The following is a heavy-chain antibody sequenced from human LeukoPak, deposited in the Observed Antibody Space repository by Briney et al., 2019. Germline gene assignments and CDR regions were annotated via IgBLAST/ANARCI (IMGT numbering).Heavy chain of an antibody. J-gene: IGHJ4*02. D-gene: IGHD6-13*01. CDR3: AKAGGIAAAGTSDY. CDR2: ISNTNTYI. CDR1: GFTFSDYS. Sequence: GGSLRLSCAASGFTFSDYSMNWVRQAPGKGLEWVSSISNTNTYIYYADSVKGRFTISRDNSKNTLYLQMNSLRAEDTAVYYCAKAGGIAAAGTSDYWGQGTLVTVSS. V-gene: IGHV3-21*01.